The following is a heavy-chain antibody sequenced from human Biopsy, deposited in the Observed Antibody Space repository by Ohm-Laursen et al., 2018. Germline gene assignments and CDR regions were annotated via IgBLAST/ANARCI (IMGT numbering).Heavy chain of an antibody. J-gene: IGHJ3*01. D-gene: IGHD3-22*01. CDR1: GGDINNYY. V-gene: IGHV4-4*07. CDR2: IYPGGST. Sequence: SETLSLTCYVSGGDINNYYWSWIRQPAGKGLEWIGRIYPGGSTNYNPSLKSRVTMSVDTSKEQLSLRLRSVTAADTAMYYCASVVLGPTNDAFDLWGQGTMVVVSS. CDR3: ASVVLGPTNDAFDL.